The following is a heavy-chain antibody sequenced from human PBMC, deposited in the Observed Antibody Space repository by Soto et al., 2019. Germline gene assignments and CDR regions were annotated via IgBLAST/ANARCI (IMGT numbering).Heavy chain of an antibody. D-gene: IGHD3-10*01. Sequence: ASVKVSCKASGYTFTSYGISWVRQAPGQGLEWMGWISAYNGNTNYAQKLQGRATMTTDTSTSTAYMELRSLRSDDTAVYYCPGFSGNYYYYGMDVWGQGTTVTVSS. V-gene: IGHV1-18*01. J-gene: IGHJ6*02. CDR1: GYTFTSYG. CDR3: PGFSGNYYYYGMDV. CDR2: ISAYNGNT.